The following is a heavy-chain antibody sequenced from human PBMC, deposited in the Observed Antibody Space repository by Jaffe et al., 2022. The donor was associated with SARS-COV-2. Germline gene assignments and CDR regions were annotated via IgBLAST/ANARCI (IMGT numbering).Heavy chain of an antibody. CDR1: GFTFSSYA. J-gene: IGHJ6*02. CDR3: ARAHTPYGMDV. V-gene: IGHV3-30-3*01. Sequence: QVQLVESGGGVVQPGRSLRLSCAASGFTFSSYAMHWVRQAPGKGLEWVAVISYDGSNKYYADSVKGRFTISRDNSKNTLYLQMNSLRAEDTAVYYCARAHTPYGMDVWGQGTTVTVSS. CDR2: ISYDGSNK.